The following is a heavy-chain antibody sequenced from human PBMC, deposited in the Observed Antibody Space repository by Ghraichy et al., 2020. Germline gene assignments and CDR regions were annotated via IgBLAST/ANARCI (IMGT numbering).Heavy chain of an antibody. J-gene: IGHJ6*01. D-gene: IGHD2-21*02. Sequence: ASVKVSCKASGYTFTSYGISWVRQAPGQGLEWMGWISAYNGNTNYAQKLQGRVTMTTDTSTSTAYMELRSLSSDDTAVYYCARRVGGTGDYDDYYGMDVWGEGTTVTVSS. CDR2: ISAYNGNT. CDR3: ARRVGGTGDYDDYYGMDV. V-gene: IGHV1-18*04. CDR1: GYTFTSYG.